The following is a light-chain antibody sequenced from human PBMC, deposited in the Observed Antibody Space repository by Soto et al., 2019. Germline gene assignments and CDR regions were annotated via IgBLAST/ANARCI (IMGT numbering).Light chain of an antibody. CDR2: EVS. V-gene: IGLV2-14*01. CDR1: SADIGGFDY. CDR3: CSYTTRSTYV. Sequence: QSALIQPASVSGSPGQSITISCAGTSADIGGFDYVSWYQHRPGKAPKLIIYEVSNRPSGVSNRFSGSKSGNTASLTISGLQAEDATDYYCCSYTTRSTYVFGSGTKLTVL. J-gene: IGLJ1*01.